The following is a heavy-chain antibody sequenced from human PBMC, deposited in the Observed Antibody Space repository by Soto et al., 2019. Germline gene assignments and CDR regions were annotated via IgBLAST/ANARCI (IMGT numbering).Heavy chain of an antibody. V-gene: IGHV3-23*01. J-gene: IGHJ6*02. CDR3: AKSVLRYFDWDGMDV. Sequence: GGSLRLSCITSGFTFSNFGLTWFRQGPGKGLEWVSSISRDGFNTYSSNSVKGRFTVSRDNSKDTLYLQMNRVRADDTATYYCAKSVLRYFDWDGMDVWGQGTTVTVSS. CDR2: ISRDGFNT. D-gene: IGHD3-9*01. CDR1: GFTFSNFG.